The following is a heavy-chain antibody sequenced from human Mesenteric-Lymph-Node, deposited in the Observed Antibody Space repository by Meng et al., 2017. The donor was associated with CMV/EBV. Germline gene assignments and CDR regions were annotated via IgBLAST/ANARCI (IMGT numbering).Heavy chain of an antibody. CDR2: ISSRSTYI. CDR1: GFTFSDYS. D-gene: IGHD5-18*01. CDR3: AKDEDTAMVTYGIGGYYGMDV. J-gene: IGHJ6*02. V-gene: IGHV3-21*04. Sequence: GESLKISCAASGFTFSDYSLNWVRQAPGKGLEWVSCISSRSTYIYYADSLKGRFTISRDNARNSLYLQMNSLRAEDTAVYYCAKDEDTAMVTYGIGGYYGMDVWGQGTTVTVSS.